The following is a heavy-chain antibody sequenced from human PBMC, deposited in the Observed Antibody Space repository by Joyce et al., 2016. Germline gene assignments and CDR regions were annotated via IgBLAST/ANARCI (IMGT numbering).Heavy chain of an antibody. Sequence: QVQVVESGGGVVQPGKSLRLSCAASGFTFSTSAMHWVRRAPGKGQKWVAVISYDGTNKYYADSVKGRFTISRDNSKSTLFLQMDSLKPEDTAVYYCARIFLGVATRPPLDYWGQGTLVTVS. D-gene: IGHD6-6*01. CDR3: ARIFLGVATRPPLDY. J-gene: IGHJ4*02. V-gene: IGHV3-30*03. CDR1: GFTFSTSA. CDR2: ISYDGTNK.